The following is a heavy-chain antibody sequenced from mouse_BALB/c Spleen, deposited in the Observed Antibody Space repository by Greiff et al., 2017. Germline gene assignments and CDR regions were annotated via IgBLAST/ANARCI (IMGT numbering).Heavy chain of an antibody. CDR3: ARELGVDYGSSYDY. Sequence: VQLQQSGAELVKPGASVKLSCTASGFNIKDTYMHWVKQRPEQGLEWIGRIDPANGNTKYDPKFQGKATITADTSSNTAYLQLSSLTSEDTAVYYWARELGVDYGSSYDYWGQGTTLTVSS. D-gene: IGHD1-1*01. J-gene: IGHJ2*01. V-gene: IGHV14-3*02. CDR2: IDPANGNT. CDR1: GFNIKDTY.